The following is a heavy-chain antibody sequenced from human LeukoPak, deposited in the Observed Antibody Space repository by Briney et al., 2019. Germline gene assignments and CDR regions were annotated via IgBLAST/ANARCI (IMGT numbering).Heavy chain of an antibody. D-gene: IGHD4-23*01. Sequence: GGSLRLSCAASGFTFSIYWMTWVRQAPGKGLEWVGFIRSKVYGGTTEYAASVKGRFIISRDDSKSIAYLQMNSLETEDTAVYYCTRDYGGFDYWGQGTLVTVSS. CDR1: GFTFSIYW. CDR2: IRSKVYGGTT. CDR3: TRDYGGFDY. V-gene: IGHV3-49*04. J-gene: IGHJ4*02.